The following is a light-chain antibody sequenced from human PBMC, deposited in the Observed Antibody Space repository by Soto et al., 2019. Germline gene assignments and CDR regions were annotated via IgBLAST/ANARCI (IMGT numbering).Light chain of an antibody. V-gene: IGKV1-39*01. CDR2: AAS. CDR3: QQSYSTLSWT. CDR1: QSISSY. J-gene: IGKJ1*01. Sequence: DIQMTQSPSSLSASVGDRVTITCRASQSISSYLNWYQQKPGKAPNLLIYAASSLQSGVPSRFSGSGSGTDFTLTISSLQPEDSAAYYCQQSYSTLSWTFGQGTKVDIK.